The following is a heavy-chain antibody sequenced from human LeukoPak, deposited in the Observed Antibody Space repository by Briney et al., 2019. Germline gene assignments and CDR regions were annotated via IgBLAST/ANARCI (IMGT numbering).Heavy chain of an antibody. CDR3: AKDRNYYDSSGYYYGDY. D-gene: IGHD3-22*01. J-gene: IGHJ4*02. CDR1: GFTFSSYG. V-gene: IGHV3-23*01. CDR2: ISGGGGST. Sequence: GGTLRLSCADSGFTFSSYGMSWVRQAPGKGLEWVSAISGGGGSTYYADSVKGRFTISRDNSKNTLYLQMNSLRAEDTAVYYRAKDRNYYDSSGYYYGDYWGQGTLVTVSS.